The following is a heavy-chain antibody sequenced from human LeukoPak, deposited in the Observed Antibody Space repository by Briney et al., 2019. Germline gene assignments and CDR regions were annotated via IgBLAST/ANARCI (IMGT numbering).Heavy chain of an antibody. V-gene: IGHV1-69*05. J-gene: IGHJ3*02. Sequence: SVKVSCKASGGTFSSYAISWVRQAPGQGLEWMGRIIPIFGTANYAQKFQGRVTITTDESTSTAYMELSSLRSEDTAVYYCARDQKTYYDFWSGYFEAFDIWGQGTMVTVSS. CDR2: IIPIFGTA. CDR1: GGTFSSYA. CDR3: ARDQKTYYDFWSGYFEAFDI. D-gene: IGHD3-3*01.